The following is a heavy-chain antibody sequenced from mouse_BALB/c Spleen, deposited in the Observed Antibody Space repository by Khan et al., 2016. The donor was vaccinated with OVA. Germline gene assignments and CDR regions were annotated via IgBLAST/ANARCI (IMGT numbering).Heavy chain of an antibody. CDR1: GYTFTNYG. D-gene: IGHD1-1*01. Sequence: LVESGPELKKPGETVKISCKASGYTFTNYGMNWVKQAPGKGLKWMGWINTYTGEPTYADDFKGRFAFSLETSASTAYLQINNLKNEDMATYFCARHGSSYDYAMDYWGQGTSVTVSS. CDR2: INTYTGEP. CDR3: ARHGSSYDYAMDY. J-gene: IGHJ4*01. V-gene: IGHV9-1*02.